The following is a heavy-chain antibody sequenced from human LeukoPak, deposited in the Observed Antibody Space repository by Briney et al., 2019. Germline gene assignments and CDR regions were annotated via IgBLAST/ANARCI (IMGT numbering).Heavy chain of an antibody. V-gene: IGHV1-18*01. Sequence: GASVKVSCKASGYTFTSYGISWVRQAPGQGLEWMGWISAYNGNTNYAQKLQGRVTMTTDTSTSTAYMELRSLRSDDTAVYYCARGLRGVIIKGPEAGFDPWGQGTLVTVSS. D-gene: IGHD3-10*01. CDR3: ARGLRGVIIKGPEAGFDP. J-gene: IGHJ5*02. CDR1: GYTFTSYG. CDR2: ISAYNGNT.